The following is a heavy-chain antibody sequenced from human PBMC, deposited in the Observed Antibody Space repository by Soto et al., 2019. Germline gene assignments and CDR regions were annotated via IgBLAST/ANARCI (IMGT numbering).Heavy chain of an antibody. Sequence: ASVKVSCKASGYTFTNYYMHWVRQAPGQGLEWMGIINPSAGGTSYAPKFQARVTMTRDTSTSTVHMELSSLRPDDTAVYYCARDSTLAYWGQGTQVTVSS. J-gene: IGHJ4*02. CDR2: INPSAGGT. V-gene: IGHV1-46*01. CDR1: GYTFTNYY. CDR3: ARDSTLAY.